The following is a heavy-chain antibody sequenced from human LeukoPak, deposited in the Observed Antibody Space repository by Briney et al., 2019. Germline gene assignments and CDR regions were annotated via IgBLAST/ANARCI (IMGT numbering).Heavy chain of an antibody. CDR1: GFAFSSYS. J-gene: IGHJ3*02. CDR3: ARLTVGEQQLDPPDAFDI. Sequence: PGGSLRLSCAAPGFAFSSYSMNWVRQAPGKGLEWVSSISSSSSYIYYADSVKGRFTISRDNAKNSLYLQMNSLRAEDTAVYYCARLTVGEQQLDPPDAFDIWGQGTMVTVSS. V-gene: IGHV3-21*01. CDR2: ISSSSSYI. D-gene: IGHD6-13*01.